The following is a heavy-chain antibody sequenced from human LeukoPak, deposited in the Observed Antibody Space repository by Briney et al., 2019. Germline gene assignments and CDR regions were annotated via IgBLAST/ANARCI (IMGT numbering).Heavy chain of an antibody. J-gene: IGHJ4*02. V-gene: IGHV4-34*01. CDR1: GGSFSGYY. CDR2: INHSGST. CDR3: AKMTIHGDSVL. Sequence: PSETLSLTCAVYGGSFSGYYWSWIRQPPGKELEWIGEINHSGSTNYNPSLKSRVTISVDTSKNQFSLKLSSVTAADTAVYYCAKMTIHGDSVLWGQGSLVTVSS. D-gene: IGHD2-21*02.